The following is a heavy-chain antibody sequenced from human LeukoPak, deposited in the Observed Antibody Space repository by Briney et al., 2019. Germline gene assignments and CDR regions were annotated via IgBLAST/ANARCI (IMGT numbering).Heavy chain of an antibody. CDR3: ARDSGMVRGTVDY. V-gene: IGHV1-46*01. J-gene: IGHJ4*02. CDR2: MNPSGGST. CDR1: GYTFTSYY. D-gene: IGHD3-10*01. Sequence: ASAKVSCKPSGYTFTSYYMYWVRQAPGQGLEWMGIMNPSGGSTSYAQKFQGRVTMTRGTSTSTVYMELSSLRSEGTAVYYCARDSGMVRGTVDYWGQGTLVTVSS.